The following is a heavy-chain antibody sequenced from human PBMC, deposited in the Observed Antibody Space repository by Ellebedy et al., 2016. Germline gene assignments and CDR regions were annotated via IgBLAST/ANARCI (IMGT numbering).Heavy chain of an antibody. V-gene: IGHV3-53*01. CDR1: GFNVGSNY. J-gene: IGHJ3*02. CDR3: ARRERRGYSYGLYAFDI. Sequence: GGSLRLSXAASGFNVGSNYMSWVRQAPGKGLEWVSVIYSGDSTYYTDSVKGRFTISRDNFKNTLYLHMNNLIVEDTAVYYCARRERRGYSYGLYAFDIWGQGTVVTVSS. D-gene: IGHD5-18*01. CDR2: IYSGDST.